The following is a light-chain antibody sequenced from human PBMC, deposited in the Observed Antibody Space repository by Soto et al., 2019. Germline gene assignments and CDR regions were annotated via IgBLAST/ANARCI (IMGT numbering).Light chain of an antibody. CDR3: QQRNNWPPWT. CDR1: QSVRGS. CDR2: AAS. J-gene: IGKJ1*01. V-gene: IGKV3-11*01. Sequence: EIVLTQSPATLSLSPGERATLSCRASQSVRGSLAWYQQKPGQAPRLLIYAASNRATGIPARFSGSGSGADFTLTLSRLEPEDFAVYYCQQRNNWPPWTFGQGTRVEI.